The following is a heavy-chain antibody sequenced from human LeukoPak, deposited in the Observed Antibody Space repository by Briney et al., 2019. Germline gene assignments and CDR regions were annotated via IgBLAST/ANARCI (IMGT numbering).Heavy chain of an antibody. D-gene: IGHD2-2*01. CDR1: GFNFSNYW. J-gene: IGHJ4*02. Sequence: GGSLRLSCAASGFNFSNYWMHWVRQAPGKGLEYVSAISSNGGSTYYADSVKGRVTISRDNSKNTLYLQMSSLRAEDTAVYYCVKGYCSSISCYGDYWGQGTLVTFSS. V-gene: IGHV3-64D*09. CDR2: ISSNGGST. CDR3: VKGYCSSISCYGDY.